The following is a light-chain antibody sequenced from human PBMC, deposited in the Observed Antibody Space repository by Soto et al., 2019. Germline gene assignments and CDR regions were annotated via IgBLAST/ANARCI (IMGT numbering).Light chain of an antibody. J-gene: IGLJ1*01. CDR1: TSDIGGYNY. V-gene: IGLV2-8*01. CDR2: EVN. CDR3: SSHGGNSPYV. Sequence: QSALTQPPSASGSPGQSVAISYTGATSDIGGYNYVSWYQQHPGKAPKLIIHEVNKRPSGVPDRFSGSKSGNTASLTVSGLQAEDEADYYCSSHGGNSPYVFGTGTKLTVL.